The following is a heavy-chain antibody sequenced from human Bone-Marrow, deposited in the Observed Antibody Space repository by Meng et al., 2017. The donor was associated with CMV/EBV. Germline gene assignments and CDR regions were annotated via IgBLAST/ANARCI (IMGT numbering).Heavy chain of an antibody. CDR2: IKQDGSEK. V-gene: IGHV3-7*03. CDR3: AKDHSWVVAAAHIGP. CDR1: GFTFSSYW. Sequence: GGSLRLSCAASGFTFSSYWMSWVRQAPGKGLEWVANIKQDGSEKYYVDSVKGRFTISRDNAKNSLYLQMNSLRAEDTAVYYCAKDHSWVVAAAHIGPWGQGTLVTVSS. D-gene: IGHD2-2*01. J-gene: IGHJ5*02.